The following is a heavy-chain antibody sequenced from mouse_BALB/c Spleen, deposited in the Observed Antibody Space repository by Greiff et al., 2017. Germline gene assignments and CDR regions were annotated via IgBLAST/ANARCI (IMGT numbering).Heavy chain of an antibody. Sequence: VKLVESGPGLVQPSQSLSITCTVSGFSLTSYGVHWVRQSPGKGLEWLGVIWSGGSTDYNAAFISRLSISKDNSKSQVFFKMNSLQANDTAIYYCASHWDLYAMDYWGQGTSVTVSS. D-gene: IGHD4-1*01. CDR2: IWSGGST. J-gene: IGHJ4*01. CDR1: GFSLTSYG. V-gene: IGHV2-2*02. CDR3: ASHWDLYAMDY.